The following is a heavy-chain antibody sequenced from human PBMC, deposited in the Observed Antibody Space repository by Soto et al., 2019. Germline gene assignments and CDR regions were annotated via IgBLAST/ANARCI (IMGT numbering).Heavy chain of an antibody. V-gene: IGHV1-18*04. CDR1: GYTSADFG. J-gene: IGHJ5*01. CDR2: VSGNNGAS. Sequence: ASVKVSCKAAGYTSADFGISWVRQAPGQGLEWMGWVSGNNGASNPAPKVQGRITMTLDTSTGVSYMALRSLRSDDTAIYYCVRDQKYFRVNGNWFDSWGQGTLVTVSS. D-gene: IGHD2-2*01. CDR3: VRDQKYFRVNGNWFDS.